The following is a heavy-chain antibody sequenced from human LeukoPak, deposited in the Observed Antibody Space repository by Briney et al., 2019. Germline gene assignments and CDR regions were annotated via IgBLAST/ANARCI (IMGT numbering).Heavy chain of an antibody. CDR2: ISGSGGST. J-gene: IGHJ4*02. CDR1: GFTFSSYA. D-gene: IGHD2-2*01. CDR3: AKHCSSTSCFRFDY. Sequence: GGSLRLSCAASGFTFSSYAVSWVRQAPGKGLEWVSAISGSGGSTYYADSVKGRFTISRDNSKNTLYLQMNSLRAEDTAVYYCAKHCSSTSCFRFDYWGQGTLVTVSS. V-gene: IGHV3-23*01.